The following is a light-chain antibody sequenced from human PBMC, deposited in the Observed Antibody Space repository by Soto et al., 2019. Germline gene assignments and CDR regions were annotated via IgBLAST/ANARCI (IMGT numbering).Light chain of an antibody. J-gene: IGKJ3*01. V-gene: IGKV3-15*01. CDR1: QSVYSN. CDR2: GAS. Sequence: EIVTTQSPATLSVSPGEGATLSCRASQSVYSNLAWYQQKPGQPPRLLIYGASTRATGIPARFSGSGSGTEFTFTVSSLQSEDFAAYYCQQYNHWPYTFGPGTKVDIK. CDR3: QQYNHWPYT.